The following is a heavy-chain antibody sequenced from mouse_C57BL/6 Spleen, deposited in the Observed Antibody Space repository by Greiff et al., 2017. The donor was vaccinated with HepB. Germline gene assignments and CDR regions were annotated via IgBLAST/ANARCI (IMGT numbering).Heavy chain of an antibody. CDR2: IYPGDGAT. Sequence: VQLQQSGPELVKPGASVKISCKASGYAFSSSWMNWVKQRPGKGLEWIGRIYPGDGATNYNGKCKGKATLTADKSSSTAYMQLSSLTSADSAVYFCGEFYYGSRLYYAMEYWGQGTSVTVAS. D-gene: IGHD1-1*01. CDR3: GEFYYGSRLYYAMEY. CDR1: GYAFSSSW. V-gene: IGHV1-82*01. J-gene: IGHJ4*01.